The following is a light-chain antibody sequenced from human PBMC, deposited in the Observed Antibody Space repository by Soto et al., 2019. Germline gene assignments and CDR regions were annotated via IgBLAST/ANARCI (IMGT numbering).Light chain of an antibody. J-gene: IGKJ5*01. CDR2: DAS. V-gene: IGKV3D-15*01. Sequence: EIVVTQSPATLSVSTGERATLSCRASQSVSSNLAWYQQKPGQAPRLLIYDASNRATGIPARFSGSGSGTEFTLTISSLQSEDFAVYYCQQYNNWPRPITFGQGTRLEI. CDR1: QSVSSN. CDR3: QQYNNWPRPIT.